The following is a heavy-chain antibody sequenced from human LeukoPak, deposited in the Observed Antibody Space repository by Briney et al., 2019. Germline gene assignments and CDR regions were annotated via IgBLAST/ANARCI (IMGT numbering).Heavy chain of an antibody. D-gene: IGHD6-19*01. J-gene: IGHJ4*02. CDR3: ARRGGSSGWGDFDF. Sequence: GGSLRLSCAASGFTLRSYAMNWVRQAPGKGLEWVSTIRGTGGDTVYADSVRGRFTSSRDNSKNTLYLQMDSLRAEDTVRYYCARRGGSSGWGDFDFWGQATLVRVSS. V-gene: IGHV3-23*01. CDR1: GFTLRSYA. CDR2: IRGTGGDT.